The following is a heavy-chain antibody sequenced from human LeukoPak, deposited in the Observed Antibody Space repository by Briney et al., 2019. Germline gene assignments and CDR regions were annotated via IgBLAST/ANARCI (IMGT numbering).Heavy chain of an antibody. V-gene: IGHV3-30-3*01. Sequence: GRSLRLSCAASEFTFSSYAMHWVRQAPGKGLEWVAVISYDGSNKYYADSAKGRFTISRDNSKNTLYLQMNSLRAEDTAVYYCARSRSPGYSSGWSPAHYWGQGTLVTVSS. D-gene: IGHD6-19*01. CDR3: ARSRSPGYSSGWSPAHY. CDR1: EFTFSSYA. J-gene: IGHJ4*02. CDR2: ISYDGSNK.